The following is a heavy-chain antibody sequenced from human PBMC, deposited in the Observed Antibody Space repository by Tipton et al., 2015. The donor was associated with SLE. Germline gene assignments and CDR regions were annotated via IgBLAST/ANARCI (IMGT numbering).Heavy chain of an antibody. D-gene: IGHD6-13*01. CDR2: ISSSGSTI. CDR3: ARDLAAGPRDY. CDR1: GFTFSDYY. Sequence: SLRLSCAASGFTFSDYYMTWIRQAPGKGLEWVSYISSSGSTIYYADSVKGRFTISRDNAKNSLYLQMNSLRAEDTAVYYCARDLAAGPRDYWGQGTLVTVSS. J-gene: IGHJ4*02. V-gene: IGHV3-11*04.